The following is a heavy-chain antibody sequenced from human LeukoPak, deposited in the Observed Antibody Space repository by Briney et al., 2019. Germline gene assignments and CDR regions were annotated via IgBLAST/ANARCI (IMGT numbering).Heavy chain of an antibody. CDR2: IIPKFGVQ. V-gene: IGHV1-69*04. CDR1: GGTFNNYA. Sequence: SVKVSCKASGGTFNNYAINWVRQAPGQGLEWMGRIIPKFGVQDYAQKFQGRVTITADKSTSTAYMELSSLRSEDTAVFYCATEWVGDYNPLEVWGQGTVVTVSS. D-gene: IGHD4-11*01. CDR3: ATEWVGDYNPLEV. J-gene: IGHJ3*01.